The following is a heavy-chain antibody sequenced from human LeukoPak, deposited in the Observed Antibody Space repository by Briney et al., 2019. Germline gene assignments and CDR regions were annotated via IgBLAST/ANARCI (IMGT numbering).Heavy chain of an antibody. J-gene: IGHJ4*02. D-gene: IGHD3-22*01. CDR2: IRSKANSYAT. V-gene: IGHV3-73*01. CDR1: GFTFSGSA. Sequence: GGSLKLCCAASGFTFSGSAMHWVRQASGKGLEWVGRIRSKANSYATAYAASVKGRFTISRDDSKNTAYLQMNSLKTEDTAVYYCTRPYYYASSGYQTLGYWGQGTLVTVSS. CDR3: TRPYYYASSGYQTLGY.